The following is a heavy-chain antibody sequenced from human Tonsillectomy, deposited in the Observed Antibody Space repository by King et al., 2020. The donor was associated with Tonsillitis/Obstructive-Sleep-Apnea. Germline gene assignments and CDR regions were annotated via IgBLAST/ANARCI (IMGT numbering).Heavy chain of an antibody. V-gene: IGHV4-39*01. CDR3: ARRVTGDPWIDY. J-gene: IGHJ4*02. Sequence: QVQLQESGPGLVKPSETLSLTCTVSGGSISSSTYYWGWIRQPPGKGLEWIGSIYYSGNTYVNPSLKSRVTISVDTSKNQFSLKLSSVTAADTAVYYCARRVTGDPWIDYWGQGTLVTVSS. CDR1: GGSISSSTYY. CDR2: IYYSGNT. D-gene: IGHD7-27*01.